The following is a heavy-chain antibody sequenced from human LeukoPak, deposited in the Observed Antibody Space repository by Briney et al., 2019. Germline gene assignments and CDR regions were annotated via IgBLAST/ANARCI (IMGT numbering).Heavy chain of an antibody. Sequence: GGSLRLSCVASGFPFSSYWMTWVRQAPGKGLEWVANIKQDGSKKSYVDSVKGRFTNSRDNAKNSLYLQMNSLRAEDTAIYYCTRVGYIDEGIDYWGQGTLVTVSS. V-gene: IGHV3-7*04. CDR3: TRVGYIDEGIDY. CDR1: GFPFSSYW. CDR2: IKQDGSKK. J-gene: IGHJ4*02. D-gene: IGHD5-24*01.